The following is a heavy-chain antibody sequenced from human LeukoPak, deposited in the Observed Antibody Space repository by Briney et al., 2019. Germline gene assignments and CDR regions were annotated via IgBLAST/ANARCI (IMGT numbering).Heavy chain of an antibody. J-gene: IGHJ4*02. CDR3: ARGGSWYGGYYFDY. CDR2: IIPILGIA. D-gene: IGHD6-13*01. CDR1: GGTFSSYA. Sequence: SVTVSCKASGGTFSSYAISWVRQAPGQGLEWMGRIIPILGIANYAQKFQGRVTITADKSTSTAYMELSSLRSEDTAVYYCARGGSWYGGYYFDYWGQGTLVTVSS. V-gene: IGHV1-69*04.